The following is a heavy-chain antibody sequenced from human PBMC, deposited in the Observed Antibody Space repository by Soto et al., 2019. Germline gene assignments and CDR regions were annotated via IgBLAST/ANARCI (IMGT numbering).Heavy chain of an antibody. Sequence: QITLRESGPTLVKPTQTLTLTCTFSGFSLNTREVGVGWIRQPPGKALEWLALIFWDDDKRYSPSLKTRLTISKDTSKSPVVLTMTNMDPVDTATYYCAHARSGPRIEDYLGYYFDYWGQGTLVTVSS. CDR1: GFSLNTREVG. V-gene: IGHV2-5*02. CDR2: IFWDDDK. D-gene: IGHD4-17*01. J-gene: IGHJ4*02. CDR3: AHARSGPRIEDYLGYYFDY.